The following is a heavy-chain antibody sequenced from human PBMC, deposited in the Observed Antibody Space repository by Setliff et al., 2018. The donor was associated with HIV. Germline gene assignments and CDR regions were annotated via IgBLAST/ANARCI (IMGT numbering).Heavy chain of an antibody. CDR2: IYYSGST. D-gene: IGHD3-22*01. J-gene: IGHJ4*02. V-gene: IGHV4-4*02. CDR3: ARGDSSGSLFDY. Sequence: PSETLSLTCAVSGGSISSSNWWSWVRQPPGKGLEWIGYIYYSGSTNYNPSLKSRVTISVDTSKNQFSLKLSSVTAADTAVYYCARGDSSGSLFDYWGQGTLVTVSS. CDR1: GGSISSSNW.